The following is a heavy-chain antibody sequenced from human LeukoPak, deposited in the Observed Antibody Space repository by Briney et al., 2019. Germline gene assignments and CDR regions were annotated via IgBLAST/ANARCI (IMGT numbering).Heavy chain of an antibody. V-gene: IGHV1-8*01. D-gene: IGHD3-10*01. CDR2: MNPNSGNS. CDR1: GYTFTSYD. J-gene: IGHJ4*02. Sequence: ASVKVSCRGSGYTFTSYDINWVRQATGQGLEWMGWMNPNSGNSGYAQKFQGRVTMTRKTSISTAYMELSSLRSEDTAVYYCARGLIETQGLVIKSVLLWFGELSLWGQGTLVTVSS. CDR3: ARGLIETQGLVIKSVLLWFGELSL.